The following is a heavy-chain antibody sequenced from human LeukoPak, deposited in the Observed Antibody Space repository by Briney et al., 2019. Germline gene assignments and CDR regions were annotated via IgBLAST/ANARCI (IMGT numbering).Heavy chain of an antibody. CDR1: GFTFSSYG. J-gene: IGHJ3*02. Sequence: GGSLRLSCAASGFTFSSYGMHWVRQAPGKGLEWVAFIRYDGSNKYYADSVKGRFTISRDNSKNTLYLQMNSLRAEDTAVYYCAKGQYQLLWGASDIWGQGTMVTVSS. V-gene: IGHV3-30*02. CDR3: AKGQYQLLWGASDI. CDR2: IRYDGSNK. D-gene: IGHD2-2*01.